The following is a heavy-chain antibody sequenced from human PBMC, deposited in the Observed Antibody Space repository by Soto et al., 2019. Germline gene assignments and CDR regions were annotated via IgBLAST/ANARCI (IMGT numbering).Heavy chain of an antibody. CDR2: ISGSGGST. V-gene: IGHV3-23*01. CDR1: GFTFSSYA. Sequence: EVQLLESGGGLVQPGGSLRLSCAASGFTFSSYAMSWVRQAPGKGLEWVAAISGSGGSTYYADSVKGRFTISRDNSKNTVYLKMHRLRAEDTAVYYCAKDWAMIVVVDAFDIWGQGTMVTVSS. J-gene: IGHJ3*02. CDR3: AKDWAMIVVVDAFDI. D-gene: IGHD3-22*01.